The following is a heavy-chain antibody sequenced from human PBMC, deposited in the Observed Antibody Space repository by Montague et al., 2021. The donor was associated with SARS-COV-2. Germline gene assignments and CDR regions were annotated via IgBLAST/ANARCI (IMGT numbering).Heavy chain of an antibody. Sequence: SETLSLTCTVSGGSISSYYWSWIRQPSGKGPEWIGLIYTSWSTNXNPSLKSRVTMSLDTSKNQFSLKLRSVTAADTAVYYCARGSFGMGAFDIWGQGTMVTVSS. CDR3: ARGSFGMGAFDI. D-gene: IGHD1-14*01. CDR2: IYTSWST. J-gene: IGHJ3*02. V-gene: IGHV4-4*07. CDR1: GGSISSYY.